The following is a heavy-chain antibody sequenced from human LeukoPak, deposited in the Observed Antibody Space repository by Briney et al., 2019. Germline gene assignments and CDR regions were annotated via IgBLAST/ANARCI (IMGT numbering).Heavy chain of an antibody. J-gene: IGHJ3*02. D-gene: IGHD3-16*01. CDR2: ISYDGSTK. CDR3: ARERSVWGAFDI. Sequence: PGRSLRLSCAASGFTFSSYAMHWVRQAPGKGLEWVAVISYDGSTKYYADSVKGRFTISRDNSKNTLYLQMESLRAEDTAVYYCARERSVWGAFDIWGQGTMVTVSS. CDR1: GFTFSSYA. V-gene: IGHV3-30-3*01.